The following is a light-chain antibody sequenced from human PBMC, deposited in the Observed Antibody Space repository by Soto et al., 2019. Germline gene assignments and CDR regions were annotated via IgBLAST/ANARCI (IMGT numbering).Light chain of an antibody. J-gene: IGLJ1*01. CDR1: SSDVGGYNY. CDR3: SSHTSSSTSYV. CDR2: DVS. V-gene: IGLV2-14*01. Sequence: QSALTQPASVSGSPGQSITISFTGTSSDVGGYNYVSRYQQHPGKAPKLMIYDVSNRPSGVSNRFSGSKSANTASLTISGLQAEDEADYYCSSHTSSSTSYVFGTGTKVT.